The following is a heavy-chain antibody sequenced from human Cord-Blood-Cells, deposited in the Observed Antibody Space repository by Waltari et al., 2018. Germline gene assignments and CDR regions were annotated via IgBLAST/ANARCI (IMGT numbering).Heavy chain of an antibody. Sequence: EVQLVESGGGLVKPGGSLRLSCAASGFTFSSYSMNWVRQAPGKGLEWFSSISSSSSYIYYADSVKGRFTISRDNAKNSLYLQMNSLRAEDTAVYYCAGGYCSSTSCYDAFDIWGQGTMVTVSS. CDR1: GFTFSSYS. CDR2: ISSSSSYI. D-gene: IGHD2-2*01. CDR3: AGGYCSSTSCYDAFDI. J-gene: IGHJ3*02. V-gene: IGHV3-21*01.